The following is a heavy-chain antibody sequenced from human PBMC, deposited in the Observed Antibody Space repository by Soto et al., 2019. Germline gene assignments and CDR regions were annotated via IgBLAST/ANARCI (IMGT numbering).Heavy chain of an antibody. Sequence: QVQLVESGGGLVKPGGSLRLSCAASGFIFSGYHMSWIRQAPGKGLEWVSHIGTSDSYTNYADSVRGRFTIYRDNAKTSLYLRMNSLRADDTAVYYCARGGSDFDYWGQGTLVTVSS. J-gene: IGHJ4*02. D-gene: IGHD3-10*01. V-gene: IGHV3-11*06. CDR3: ARGGSDFDY. CDR1: GFIFSGYH. CDR2: IGTSDSYT.